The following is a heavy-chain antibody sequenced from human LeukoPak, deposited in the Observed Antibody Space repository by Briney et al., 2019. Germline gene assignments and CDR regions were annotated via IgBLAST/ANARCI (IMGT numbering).Heavy chain of an antibody. CDR1: GFTFSTYV. J-gene: IGHJ4*02. CDR2: NSSNGDNT. CDR3: VRGTGY. V-gene: IGHV3-64D*06. Sequence: GGSLRLSCSVSGFTFSTYVMHWVRQAPGKGLEYVSANSSNGDNTYYADSVKGRFTISRDNSKNTLYLQMSSLRADDTAVYYCVRGTGYWGQGTLVTVSS.